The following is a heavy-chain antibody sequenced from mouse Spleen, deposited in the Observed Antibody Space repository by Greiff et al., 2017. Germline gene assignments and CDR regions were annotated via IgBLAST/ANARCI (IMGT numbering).Heavy chain of an antibody. J-gene: IGHJ2*01. V-gene: IGHV5-4*03. CDR2: ISDGGSYT. CDR3: ASTEYSNYFDY. Sequence: EVMLVESGGGLVKPGGSLKLSCAASGFTFSSYAMSWVRQTPEKRLEWVATISDGGSYTYYPDNVKGRFTISRDNAKNNLYLQMSHLKSEDTAMYYCASTEYSNYFDYWGQGTTLTVSS. D-gene: IGHD2-5*01. CDR1: GFTFSSYA.